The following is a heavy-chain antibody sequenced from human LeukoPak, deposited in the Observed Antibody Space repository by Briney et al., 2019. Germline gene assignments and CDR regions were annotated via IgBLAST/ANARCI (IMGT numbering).Heavy chain of an antibody. CDR2: IRYDGSNK. J-gene: IGHJ4*02. Sequence: FIRYDGSNKYYADSVKGRFTISRDNSKNTLYLQMNSLRAEVTSVYYCAKDRGFGQSSFDYWGQGTLVTVSS. V-gene: IGHV3-30*02. D-gene: IGHD3-10*01. CDR3: AKDRGFGQSSFDY.